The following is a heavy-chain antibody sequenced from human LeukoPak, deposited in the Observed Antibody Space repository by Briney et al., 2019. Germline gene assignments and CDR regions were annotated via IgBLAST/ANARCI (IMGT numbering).Heavy chain of an antibody. J-gene: IGHJ4*02. CDR2: MNPNSGNT. Sequence: PVASVKVSCKASGYTFTSYDINWVRQATGQGLEWMGWMNPNSGNTGYAQKFRGRVTITRNTSISTAYMELSSLRSEDTAVYYCARGLGTMVRGVSAFVYWGQGTLVTVSS. CDR3: ARGLGTMVRGVSAFVY. V-gene: IGHV1-8*01. CDR1: GYTFTSYD. D-gene: IGHD3-10*01.